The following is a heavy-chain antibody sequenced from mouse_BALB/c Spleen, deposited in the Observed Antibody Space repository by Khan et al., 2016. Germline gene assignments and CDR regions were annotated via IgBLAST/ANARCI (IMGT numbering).Heavy chain of an antibody. J-gene: IGHJ2*01. CDR3: ARNWEGGYFDY. V-gene: IGHV2-2*02. CDR2: MWSGGST. Sequence: VKLLESGPGLVQPSQSLSITCTVSGFSLTNYGVHWVRQSPGKGLEWLGVMWSGGSTDYNAAFKSRLSIYKDSSKSQVFFKMNSLQANDTAIYYCARNWEGGYFDYWGQGTTLTVSS. CDR1: GFSLTNYG. D-gene: IGHD4-1*01.